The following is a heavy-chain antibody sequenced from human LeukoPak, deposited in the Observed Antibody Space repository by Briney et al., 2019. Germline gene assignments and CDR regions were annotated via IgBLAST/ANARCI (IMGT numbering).Heavy chain of an antibody. V-gene: IGHV3-48*03. CDR3: ARTYSSSWLYHFDY. Sequence: GGSLRLSCAASGFTFSSYEMNWVRQAPGKGLEWVSYISSSGSTIYYADSVRGRFTISRDNAQNSLYLQMNSLRGEDTALYYCARTYSSSWLYHFDYWGQGTLVTVSS. CDR1: GFTFSSYE. CDR2: ISSSGSTI. J-gene: IGHJ4*02. D-gene: IGHD6-13*01.